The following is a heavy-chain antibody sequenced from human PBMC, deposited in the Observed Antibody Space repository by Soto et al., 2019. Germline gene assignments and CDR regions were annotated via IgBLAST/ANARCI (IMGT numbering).Heavy chain of an antibody. CDR2: IYSSGST. D-gene: IGHD2-2*01. V-gene: IGHV4-59*01. J-gene: IGHJ6*02. CDR1: TGSTNGYY. Sequence: SETLSHTCRVSTGSTNGYYWNWIRQSPGKGLEWIAFIYSSGSTNYNPSLKSRATISVDRSKNQVSLKLTSVTAADTAVYYCARGKRDSTSCLDVWGQGXTVTVYS. CDR3: ARGKRDSTSCLDV.